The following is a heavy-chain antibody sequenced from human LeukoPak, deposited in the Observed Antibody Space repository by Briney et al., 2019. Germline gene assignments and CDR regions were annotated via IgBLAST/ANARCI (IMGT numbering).Heavy chain of an antibody. CDR3: ARVTPYGSGLFDF. Sequence: PGGSLRLSCVASGFTFSNYGMTWVRQAPGKGLEWVANIRQDGSEKYYVDSVKGRFTISRDNAENSLYLQMNNLRAEDTAVYHCARVTPYGSGLFDFWGQGTLIAVSS. CDR2: IRQDGSEK. CDR1: GFTFSNYG. J-gene: IGHJ4*02. V-gene: IGHV3-7*01. D-gene: IGHD3-10*01.